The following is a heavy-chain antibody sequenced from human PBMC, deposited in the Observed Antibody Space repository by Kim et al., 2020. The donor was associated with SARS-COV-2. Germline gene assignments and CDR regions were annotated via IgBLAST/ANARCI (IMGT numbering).Heavy chain of an antibody. CDR3: ARDAFITMIVVALWYYYGLDA. J-gene: IGHJ6*02. Sequence: SETLSLTCTVSGGSISSSSYYWGWIRQPPGKGLEWIGSIYYSGSTYYNPSLKSRVTISVDTSKNQFSLKLSSVTAADTAVYYCARDAFITMIVVALWYYYGLDAWGQGTPVTVSS. CDR2: IYYSGST. V-gene: IGHV4-39*02. D-gene: IGHD3-22*01. CDR1: GGSISSSSYY.